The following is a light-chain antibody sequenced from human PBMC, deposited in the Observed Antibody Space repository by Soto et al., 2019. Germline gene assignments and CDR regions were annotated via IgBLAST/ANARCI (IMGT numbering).Light chain of an antibody. Sequence: EIVLTQSPGTLSLSPGERATLSCRASQSVSSSYLAWYQQRAGQAPRLLIYGASSRATGIPDRFSGSGSGTDFTLTISRLXXXXXXXXXCQQYGRSPQTFGQGTKV. CDR1: QSVSSSY. CDR3: QQYGRSPQT. V-gene: IGKV3-20*01. CDR2: GAS. J-gene: IGKJ1*01.